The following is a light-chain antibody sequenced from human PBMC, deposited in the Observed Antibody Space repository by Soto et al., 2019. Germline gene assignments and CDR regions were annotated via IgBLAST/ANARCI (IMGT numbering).Light chain of an antibody. CDR1: SSNIGSNT. J-gene: IGLJ2*01. CDR2: SNN. CDR3: ASWDDILNGVV. V-gene: IGLV1-44*01. Sequence: QSVLTQPPSASGTPGQRVTISCSGSSSNIGSNTVNWYQQPPGTAPKLLIYSNNQRPSVVPDRFSGSKSGTSASLAISVLPSEDDDDYYCASWDDILNGVVFGGGTKLTVL.